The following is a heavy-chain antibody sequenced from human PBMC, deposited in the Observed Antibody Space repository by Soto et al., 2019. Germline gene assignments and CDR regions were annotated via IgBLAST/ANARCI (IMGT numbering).Heavy chain of an antibody. CDR3: ASVMRGCAFGVGDYNLLFGFEY. D-gene: IGHD3-3*01. CDR2: ISYDVSNK. CDR1: RYLFWSYA. V-gene: IGHV3-30-3*01. J-gene: IGHJ4*02. Sequence: SITLSCASSRYLFWSYAMHLVRQEPNKGLEWVAVISYDVSNKYYADSVKGRFTISRDNSKNTLYLQMNSLRPEDTAVDYSASVMRGCAFGVGDYNLLFGFEYWGPGTLVKVSS.